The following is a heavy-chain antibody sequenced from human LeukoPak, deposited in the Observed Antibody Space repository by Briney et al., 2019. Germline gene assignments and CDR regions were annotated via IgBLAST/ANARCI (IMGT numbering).Heavy chain of an antibody. CDR3: AKPSSGNYLPTGY. Sequence: PGGSLRLSCAASGFTFSSYDVSWVRQAPGKGLEWVSAISGSGDRTYYADSVKGRFTISRDNSKNTLYLQINSLRAEDTAVYYCAKPSSGNYLPTGYWGQGTLVTVSS. D-gene: IGHD1-26*01. J-gene: IGHJ4*02. V-gene: IGHV3-23*01. CDR2: ISGSGDRT. CDR1: GFTFSSYD.